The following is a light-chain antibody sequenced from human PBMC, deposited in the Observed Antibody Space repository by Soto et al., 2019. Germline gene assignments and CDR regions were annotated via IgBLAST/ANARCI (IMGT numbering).Light chain of an antibody. CDR3: QWVHTWPLT. CDR1: QSISLE. V-gene: IGKV3-15*01. CDR2: GAS. Sequence: EIGRTQSPATLSVSPGERATLSCRASQSISLELAWYQQKPGQPPRLLIYGASTSATGIPARFTGSGSGSDFTLTISGLQSEDFEVYYCQWVHTWPLTFGQGTRLEI. J-gene: IGKJ2*01.